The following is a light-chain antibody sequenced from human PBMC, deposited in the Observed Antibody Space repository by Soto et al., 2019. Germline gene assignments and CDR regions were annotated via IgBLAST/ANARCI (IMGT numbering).Light chain of an antibody. J-gene: IGLJ3*02. CDR2: SIN. V-gene: IGLV7-43*01. CDR3: LLYYDGAWV. Sequence: QAVVTQEPSLTVSPGGTVTLTCASTTGPVTSGFYPHWFQQTPEQAPRALIYSINNKYSWTPARFSGPLLGGKAALTLSGVQPEDEAEYYCLLYYDGAWVFGGGTKLTVL. CDR1: TGPVTSGFY.